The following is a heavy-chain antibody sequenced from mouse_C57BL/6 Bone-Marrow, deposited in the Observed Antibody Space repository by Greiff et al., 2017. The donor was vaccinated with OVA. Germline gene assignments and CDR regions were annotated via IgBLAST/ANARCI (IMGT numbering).Heavy chain of an antibody. J-gene: IGHJ2*01. CDR2: IYPSDSET. V-gene: IGHV1-61*01. CDR3: ATDY. CDR1: GYTFTSYW. Sequence: QVHVKQPGAELVRPGSSVKLSCKASGYTFTSYWMDWVKQRPGQGLEWIGNIYPSDSETHYNQKFKDKATLTEDKSSSTAYMKLSSLTSEDSAVYYCATDYWGQGTTLTVSA.